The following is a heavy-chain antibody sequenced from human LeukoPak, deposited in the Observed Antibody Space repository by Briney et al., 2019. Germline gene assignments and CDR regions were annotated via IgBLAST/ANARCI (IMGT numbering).Heavy chain of an antibody. Sequence: GESLRLSCAASGFTFSIYSMNWVRQAPGKGLEWVSVIYSGGNTYYADSVRGRFTISRDNSKNTVSLQMNSLRDEDTAVYFCAVSRIVGAVDVFDMWGQGTMVTVSS. J-gene: IGHJ3*02. CDR1: GFTFSIYS. V-gene: IGHV3-66*01. D-gene: IGHD1-26*01. CDR3: AVSRIVGAVDVFDM. CDR2: IYSGGNT.